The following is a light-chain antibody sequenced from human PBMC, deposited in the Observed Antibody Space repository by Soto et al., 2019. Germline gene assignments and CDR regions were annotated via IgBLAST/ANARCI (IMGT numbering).Light chain of an antibody. CDR3: QVWDSSSDHWV. V-gene: IGLV3-21*04. J-gene: IGLJ3*02. CDR1: NIGSKR. Sequence: SYELTQPPSVSVAPGKTARITCGGNNIGSKRVHWYQQKPGQAPILVIYYDSDRPSGIPERFSGSNSGNTATLTINRVEAGDEADYYCQVWDSSSDHWVFGGGTKLTVL. CDR2: YDS.